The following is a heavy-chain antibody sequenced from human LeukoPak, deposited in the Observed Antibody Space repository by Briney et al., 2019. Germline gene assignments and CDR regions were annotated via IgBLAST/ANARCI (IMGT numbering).Heavy chain of an antibody. CDR1: GCPFGDFA. J-gene: IGHJ3*01. V-gene: IGHV3-23*01. CDR2: ITRSVQNT. D-gene: IGHD4-11*01. CDR3: VKDDYCSIPGCVIDALVV. Sequence: GGSLTLACAASGCPFGDFAMTWVRQVSGEGLQWVSTITRSVQNTYYADSVKGRLTLSRDDYKGILCLQMNSLRAEDTAMYYCVKDDYCSIPGCVIDALVVWGQGTVVTVSS.